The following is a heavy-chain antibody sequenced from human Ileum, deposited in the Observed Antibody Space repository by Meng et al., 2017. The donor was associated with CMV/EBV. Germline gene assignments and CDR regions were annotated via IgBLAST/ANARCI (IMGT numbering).Heavy chain of an antibody. J-gene: IGHJ4*02. CDR2: IYGPDSKT. D-gene: IGHD1-1*01. CDR1: GFTFSAYA. V-gene: IGHV3-23*03. CDR3: AKGLTTSDY. Sequence: GESLKISCAASGFTFSAYAMRWARQAPGKGLEWVSIIYGPDSKTYYADSVKGRFTMSRDNSKNMLYLQMNSLGVEDTAIYYCAKGLTTSDYWGQGTLVTVSS.